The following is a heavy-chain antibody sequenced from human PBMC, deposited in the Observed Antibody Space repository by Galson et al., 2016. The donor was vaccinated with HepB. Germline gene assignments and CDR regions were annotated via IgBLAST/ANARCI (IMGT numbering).Heavy chain of an antibody. D-gene: IGHD1-26*01. J-gene: IGHJ5*02. CDR2: FDPEDGET. CDR3: ATAKWELPARKNWVDP. CDR1: GYTLTELS. Sequence: SVKVSCKVSGYTLTELSMHWVRQAPGKGLEWMGGFDPEDGETIYAQKFQGRVTMTEDTSTDTAYMELSSLRSEDTAVYYCATAKWELPARKNWVDPWGQGTLVTVSS. V-gene: IGHV1-24*01.